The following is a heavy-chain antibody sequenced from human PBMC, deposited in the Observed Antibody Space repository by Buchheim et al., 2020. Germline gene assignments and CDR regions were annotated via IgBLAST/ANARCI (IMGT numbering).Heavy chain of an antibody. CDR2: IYYTGAT. CDR1: GGSINRGGYY. D-gene: IGHD4-11*01. V-gene: IGHV4-31*03. Sequence: QMQLQESGPGLVKPLQTLSLTCTVSGGSINRGGYYWSWIRQHSVRGLEWIGYIYYTGATYYSKSLTSRVSISVDMSKNQFTLRVNSVTAADTAVYFCARDWYNNYGEYFAMDVWGQGT. CDR3: ARDWYNNYGEYFAMDV. J-gene: IGHJ6*02.